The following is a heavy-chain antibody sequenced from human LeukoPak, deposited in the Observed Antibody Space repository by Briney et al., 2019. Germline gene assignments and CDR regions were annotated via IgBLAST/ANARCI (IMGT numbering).Heavy chain of an antibody. CDR1: GLTFSSYN. J-gene: IGHJ4*02. CDR2: ISNSGSMI. D-gene: IGHD6-19*01. Sequence: GGSLRLSCAVSGLTFSSYNMNWVRQAPGKGLEWVSYISNSGSMIYYADSVKGRFTLSRDNAKNSLYLLMNSLRDEDTAVYYCARGPISGWSADYWGQGTLVTVSS. CDR3: ARGPISGWSADY. V-gene: IGHV3-48*02.